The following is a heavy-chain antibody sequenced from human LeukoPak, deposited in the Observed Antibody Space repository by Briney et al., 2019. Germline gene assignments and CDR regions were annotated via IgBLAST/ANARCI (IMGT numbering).Heavy chain of an antibody. CDR1: GGSISSSSYY. Sequence: TASETLSLTCTVSGGSISSSSYYWGWIRQPPGKGLEWIGSIYYSRSTYYNPSLKSRVTISVDTSKNQFSLKLSSVTAADTAVYYCARHGASSSWLQIRDYWGQGTLVTVSS. J-gene: IGHJ4*02. V-gene: IGHV4-39*01. CDR2: IYYSRST. CDR3: ARHGASSSWLQIRDY. D-gene: IGHD6-13*01.